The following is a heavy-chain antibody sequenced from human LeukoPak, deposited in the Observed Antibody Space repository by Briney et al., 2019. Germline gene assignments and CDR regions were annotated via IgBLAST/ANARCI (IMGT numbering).Heavy chain of an antibody. CDR3: AKDQKRGYSYGYVFYHYYMDV. V-gene: IGHV3-30*02. J-gene: IGHJ6*03. CDR1: GFTFSTYG. D-gene: IGHD5-18*01. CDR2: MRYDGSKK. Sequence: PGGSLRLSCAASGFTFSTYGMHWVRQAPGKGLEWVASMRYDGSKKYYADSVKGRFTISRDNSKNTLYLQMNSLRAEDTAVYYCAKDQKRGYSYGYVFYHYYMDVWGKGTTVTISS.